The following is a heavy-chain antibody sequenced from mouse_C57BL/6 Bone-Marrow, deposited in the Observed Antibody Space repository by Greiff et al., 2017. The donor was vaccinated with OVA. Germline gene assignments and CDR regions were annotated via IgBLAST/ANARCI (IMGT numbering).Heavy chain of an antibody. CDR1: GYTFTDHT. J-gene: IGHJ2*01. CDR3: ARERGLRPDYFDY. Sequence: VKLMESDAELVKPGASVKISCKVSGYTFTDHTIHWMKQRPEQGLEWIGYIYPRDGSTKYNEKFKGKATLTADKSSSTAYMQLNSLTSEDSAVYFCARERGLRPDYFDYWGQGTTLTVSS. V-gene: IGHV1-78*01. D-gene: IGHD2-2*01. CDR2: IYPRDGST.